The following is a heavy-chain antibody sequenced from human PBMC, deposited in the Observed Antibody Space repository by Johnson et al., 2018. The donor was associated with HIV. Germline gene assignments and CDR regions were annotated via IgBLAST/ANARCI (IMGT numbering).Heavy chain of an antibody. CDR3: AKSTWELRHLDAFDI. D-gene: IGHD1-26*01. V-gene: IGHV3-30*02. CDR1: GFSFSNYA. Sequence: QVQLVESGGGVVQPGGSLRLTCKASGFSFSNYAIHWVRQAPGKGLEWVTFIRYDGSNKYYADSVKGRFTISRDNSKNTLYLQMNSLRAEDTAVYYCAKSTWELRHLDAFDIWGQGTMVTVSS. J-gene: IGHJ3*02. CDR2: IRYDGSNK.